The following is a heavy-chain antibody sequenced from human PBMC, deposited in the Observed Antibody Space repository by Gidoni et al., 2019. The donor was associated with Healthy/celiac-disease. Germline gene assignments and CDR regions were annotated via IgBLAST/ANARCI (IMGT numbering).Heavy chain of an antibody. Sequence: EVQLVASGGGLVKPGGSLRLSCAASGFTFSSYSMNWVRQAPGKGLEWVSSISSSSSYIYYADSVKGRFTISRDNAKNSLYLQMNSLRAEDTAVYYCARDVRGDGYNEDYWGQGTLVTVSS. J-gene: IGHJ4*02. CDR2: ISSSSSYI. CDR1: GFTFSSYS. D-gene: IGHD3-10*02. V-gene: IGHV3-21*01. CDR3: ARDVRGDGYNEDY.